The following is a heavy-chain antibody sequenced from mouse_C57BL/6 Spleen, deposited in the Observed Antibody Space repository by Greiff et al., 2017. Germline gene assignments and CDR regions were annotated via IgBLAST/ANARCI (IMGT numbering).Heavy chain of an antibody. Sequence: QVQLKQSGPGLVQPSQSLSITCTVSGFSLTSYGVHWVRQSPGKGLEWLGVIWSGGSTDYNAAFISRQSISTDNSKIHFFLKMTSLQADDTAIYYCARQGCYGGAMDYWGQGTSVTVSS. J-gene: IGHJ4*01. D-gene: IGHD1-1*02. CDR2: IWSGGST. V-gene: IGHV2-2*01. CDR3: ARQGCYGGAMDY. CDR1: GFSLTSYG.